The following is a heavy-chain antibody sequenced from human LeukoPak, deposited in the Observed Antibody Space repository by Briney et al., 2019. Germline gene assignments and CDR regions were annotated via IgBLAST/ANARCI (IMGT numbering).Heavy chain of an antibody. V-gene: IGHV1-18*01. CDR1: GYTFTSYG. CDR3: ARPAYDFWSGYPPRAYYYYYMDV. J-gene: IGHJ6*03. CDR2: ISAYNGNT. Sequence: ASVKVSCKASGYTFTSYGISWVRQAPGQGLDWMGWISAYNGNTNYAQKLQGRVTMTTDTSTSTAYMELRSLRSDDTAVYYCARPAYDFWSGYPPRAYYYYYMDVWGKGTTVTVSS. D-gene: IGHD3-3*01.